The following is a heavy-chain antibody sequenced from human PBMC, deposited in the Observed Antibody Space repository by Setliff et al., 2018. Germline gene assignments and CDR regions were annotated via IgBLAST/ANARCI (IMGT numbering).Heavy chain of an antibody. J-gene: IGHJ4*02. CDR2: ISGSGGST. CDR3: AKRGPYCSGGTCHYYFDY. Sequence: PGGSLRLSCAASGFTFSTSSMSWVRQAPGKGLEWVSAISGSGGSTYYADSVKGRFTISRDNSKNTVYLEMNSLRAEDPAVYYCAKRGPYCSGGTCHYYFDYWGQGTLVTVSS. D-gene: IGHD2-15*01. CDR1: GFTFSTSS. V-gene: IGHV3-23*01.